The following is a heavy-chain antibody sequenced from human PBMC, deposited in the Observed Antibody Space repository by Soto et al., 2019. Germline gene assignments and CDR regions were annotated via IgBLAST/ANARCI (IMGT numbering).Heavy chain of an antibody. J-gene: IGHJ6*02. CDR2: ISSRSDI. V-gene: IGHV3-21*01. Sequence: PGGSLRLSCVGSGFTFSTYSINWVRQAPGKGLEWVSSISSRSDIYYADSVKGRFTISRDNAKNSVSLQMNSLRGEDTAVYYCAREYTAWPLAYGLDVWGQGTTVTVSS. D-gene: IGHD2-2*02. CDR3: AREYTAWPLAYGLDV. CDR1: GFTFSTYS.